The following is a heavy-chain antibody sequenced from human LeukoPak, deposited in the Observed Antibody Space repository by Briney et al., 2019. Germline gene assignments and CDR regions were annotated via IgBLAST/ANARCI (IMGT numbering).Heavy chain of an antibody. V-gene: IGHV4-39*01. Sequence: PSETLSLTCTVSGGSISSSSYYWGWIRQPPGKGLEWIGSIYYSGSTYYNPSLKGRVTISVDTSKNQFSLKLSSVTAADTAVYYCARPTIVGATAWFDPWGQGTLVTVSS. CDR3: ARPTIVGATAWFDP. CDR1: GGSISSSSYY. CDR2: IYYSGST. D-gene: IGHD1-26*01. J-gene: IGHJ5*02.